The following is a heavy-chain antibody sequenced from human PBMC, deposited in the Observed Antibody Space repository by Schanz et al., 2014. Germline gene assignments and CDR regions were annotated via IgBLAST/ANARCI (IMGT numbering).Heavy chain of an antibody. CDR1: GFTFTNYA. D-gene: IGHD3-10*01. V-gene: IGHV3-23*04. CDR2: ISDSGDTA. CDR3: VSSGSYSSYAF. J-gene: IGHJ4*02. Sequence: VQLVDSGGGLVKPGGSLRLSCAASGFTFTNYAMSWVRQAPGKGLEWVSLISDSGDTAYYADSVKGRFTVSRDNAENALYLQMNSLRAEDTAVYHCVSSGSYSSYAFWGQGTLVNVSS.